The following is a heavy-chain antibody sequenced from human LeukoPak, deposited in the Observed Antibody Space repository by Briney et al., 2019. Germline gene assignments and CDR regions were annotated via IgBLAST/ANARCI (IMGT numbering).Heavy chain of an antibody. J-gene: IGHJ4*02. V-gene: IGHV3-23*01. D-gene: IGHD3-3*01. CDR3: AKYCDFWSGYCPFDY. CDR2: ISGSGGST. Sequence: GGSLRLSCAASGFTFSSYAMSWVRQAPGKGLEWVSAISGSGGSTYYADSVKGRFTISRDNSKNTLYLQMNSLRAEDTAVYYCAKYCDFWSGYCPFDYWGQGTLVTVSS. CDR1: GFTFSSYA.